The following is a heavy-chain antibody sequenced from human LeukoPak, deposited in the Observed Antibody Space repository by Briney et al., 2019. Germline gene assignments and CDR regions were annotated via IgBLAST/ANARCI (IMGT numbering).Heavy chain of an antibody. Sequence: ETLSLTCTVSGGSISSGGYYWSWVRQAPGKGLEWVSVIYSGGSTYYADSVKGRFTISRDNSKNTLYLQMNSLRAEDTAVYYCARDGSGLDYWGQGTLVTVSS. V-gene: IGHV3-66*01. CDR1: GGSISSGGYY. CDR2: IYSGGST. CDR3: ARDGSGLDY. D-gene: IGHD5-12*01. J-gene: IGHJ4*02.